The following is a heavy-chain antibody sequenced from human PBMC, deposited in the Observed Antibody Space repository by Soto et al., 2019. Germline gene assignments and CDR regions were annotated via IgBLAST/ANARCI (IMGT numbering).Heavy chain of an antibody. CDR2: FYYSGTT. Sequence: QLQLQESGPGLVKPSETLSLTCSVSGGSISSSSYYWGWIRQPPGKGLEWIGGFYYSGTTFYNPSLKSRVTLSIDTSKNHFSLKLSSVTAADTAVYYCARRGGTMVRGNAFDIWGQGTMVTVSS. V-gene: IGHV4-39*02. D-gene: IGHD3-10*01. CDR3: ARRGGTMVRGNAFDI. CDR1: GGSISSSSYY. J-gene: IGHJ3*02.